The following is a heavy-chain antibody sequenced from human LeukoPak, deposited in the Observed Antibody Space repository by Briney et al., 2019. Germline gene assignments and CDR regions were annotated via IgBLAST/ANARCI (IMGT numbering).Heavy chain of an antibody. CDR3: AKEAGQPPHFDY. D-gene: IGHD6-13*01. V-gene: IGHV3-21*01. J-gene: IGHJ4*02. CDR1: GFTFSSYS. Sequence: PGGSLRLSCAASGFTFSSYSMNWVRQAPGKGLEWVSSISSSSSYIYYADSVKGRFTISRDNAKNTLYLQMNSLRAEDTAVYYCAKEAGQPPHFDYWGQGTLVTVSS. CDR2: ISSSSSYI.